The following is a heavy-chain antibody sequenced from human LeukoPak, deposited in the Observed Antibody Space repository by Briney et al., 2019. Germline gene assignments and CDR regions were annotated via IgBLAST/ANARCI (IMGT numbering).Heavy chain of an antibody. Sequence: TGGSLRLSFAASGFTFDDYGMSWVRQAPGKGLEWVSGINWNGDSTDYADSVKGRFTISRDNARNSLYVQMNSLRAEDTALYYCARGPLTGSMLGDFDYWGQGTLVTVSS. D-gene: IGHD7-27*01. V-gene: IGHV3-20*03. J-gene: IGHJ4*02. CDR2: INWNGDST. CDR1: GFTFDDYG. CDR3: ARGPLTGSMLGDFDY.